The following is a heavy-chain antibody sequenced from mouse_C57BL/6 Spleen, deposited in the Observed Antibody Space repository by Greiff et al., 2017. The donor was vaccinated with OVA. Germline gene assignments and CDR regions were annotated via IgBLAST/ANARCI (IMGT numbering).Heavy chain of an antibody. CDR1: GFNIKDDY. V-gene: IGHV14-4*01. CDR2: IDPENGDT. J-gene: IGHJ2*01. CDR3: TTHYYGRSY. D-gene: IGHD1-1*01. Sequence: EVQLQQSGAELVRPGASVKLSCTASGFNIKDDYMHWVKQRPEQGLEWIGWIDPENGDTEYASKFQGKATITADTSSNTAYLQLSSLTSEDTAVYYCTTHYYGRSYWGQGTTLTVSS.